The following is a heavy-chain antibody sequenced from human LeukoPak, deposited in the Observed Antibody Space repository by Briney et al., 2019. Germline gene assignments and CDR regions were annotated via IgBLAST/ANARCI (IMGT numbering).Heavy chain of an antibody. CDR3: ARDFVSSGHYPFD. V-gene: IGHV3-30-3*01. CDR2: ISYDGSNK. Sequence: GGSLRLSCAASGFTFSSYAMHWVRQAPGKGLEWVAVISYDGSNKYYADSVKGRFTISRDNSKNTLYLQMNSLRAEDTAVYYCARDFVSSGHYPFDWGQGTLVTVS. CDR1: GFTFSSYA. D-gene: IGHD3-22*01. J-gene: IGHJ4*02.